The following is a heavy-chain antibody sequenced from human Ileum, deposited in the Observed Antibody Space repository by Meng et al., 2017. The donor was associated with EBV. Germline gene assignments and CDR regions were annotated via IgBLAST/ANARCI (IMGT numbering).Heavy chain of an antibody. CDR3: VRDSSFNVH. Sequence: DVQLVASVGGLVKPGGSLRLSCAASGFTFSSYSMNWVRQSPGKGLEWVSYISSGSSFIYYADSVKGRFTISRDDAKNSLSLQMNNLGADDTAVYYCVRDSSFNVHWGQGTLVTVSS. J-gene: IGHJ4*02. V-gene: IGHV3-21*02. CDR1: GFTFSSYS. CDR2: ISSGSSFI. D-gene: IGHD3-16*02.